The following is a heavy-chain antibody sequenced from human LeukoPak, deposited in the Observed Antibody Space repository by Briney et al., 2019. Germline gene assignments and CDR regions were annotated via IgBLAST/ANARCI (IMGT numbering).Heavy chain of an antibody. CDR2: IYYSGST. J-gene: IGHJ4*02. Sequence: SETLSLTCTVSGGSISSYYWSWIRQPPGKGLEWIGYIYYSGSTNYNPSLKSRVTISVDTSKNQFSLKPSSVTAADTAVYYCARVPAAREPIDYWGQGTLVTVSS. CDR1: GGSISSYY. V-gene: IGHV4-59*01. D-gene: IGHD2-2*01. CDR3: ARVPAAREPIDY.